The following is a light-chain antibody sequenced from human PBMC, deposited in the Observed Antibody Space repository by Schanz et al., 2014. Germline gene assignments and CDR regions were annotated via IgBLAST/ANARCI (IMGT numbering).Light chain of an antibody. V-gene: IGLV2-14*01. Sequence: QSALTQPASVSGSPGQSITISCTGTSSDVGGYNYVSWYQQHPGKAPKLMIYDVSNRPSGVSNRFSGSKSGNTASLTISGLQAEDEADYYCISYTSSSTLLFGGGTKLTVL. J-gene: IGLJ2*01. CDR1: SSDVGGYNY. CDR2: DVS. CDR3: ISYTSSSTLL.